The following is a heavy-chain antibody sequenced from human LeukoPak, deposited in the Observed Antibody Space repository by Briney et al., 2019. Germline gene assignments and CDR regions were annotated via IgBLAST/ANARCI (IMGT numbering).Heavy chain of an antibody. CDR1: GGSISRGGYY. Sequence: PSETLSLTCTVSGGSISRGGYYWSWIRQHPGKGLEWIRYIYYSGSTYYNPSLKSRFTISVDTSKNQFSLKLNSVTATDTAVYYCARGGGNYYYYGMDVWGQGTTVTVSS. CDR3: ARGGGNYYYYGMDV. V-gene: IGHV4-31*03. J-gene: IGHJ6*02. D-gene: IGHD3-16*01. CDR2: IYYSGST.